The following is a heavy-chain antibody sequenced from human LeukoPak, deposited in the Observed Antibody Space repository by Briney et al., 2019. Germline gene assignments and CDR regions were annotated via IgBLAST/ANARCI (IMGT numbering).Heavy chain of an antibody. D-gene: IGHD3-22*01. Sequence: GGSLRLSCAASGFTFSSYAMNWVRQAPGKGLEWVSSIGGSGGSTYYADSVRGRFTISRDNSKNTLYLQMNILRAEDTAIYYCAKAKGFHYYDTSGYYSDYWGQGTLVTVSS. V-gene: IGHV3-23*01. CDR2: IGGSGGST. CDR3: AKAKGFHYYDTSGYYSDY. CDR1: GFTFSSYA. J-gene: IGHJ4*02.